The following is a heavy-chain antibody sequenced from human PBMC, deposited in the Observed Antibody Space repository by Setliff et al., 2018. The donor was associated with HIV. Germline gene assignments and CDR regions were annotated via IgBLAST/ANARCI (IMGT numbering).Heavy chain of an antibody. J-gene: IGHJ4*02. CDR2: INHSGST. CDR3: ARGSGYFSYFDY. Sequence: SETLSLTCAVYGGSFSGYYWSWIRQPPGKGLEWIGEINHSGSTNYNPSLKSRVTISVDTSKNQFSLKLSSVTAADTAVYYCARGSGYFSYFDYWGQGTLVTSP. V-gene: IGHV4-34*01. D-gene: IGHD3-22*01. CDR1: GGSFSGYY.